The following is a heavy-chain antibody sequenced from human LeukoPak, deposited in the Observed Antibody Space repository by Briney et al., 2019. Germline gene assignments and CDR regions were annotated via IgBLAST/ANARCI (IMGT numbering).Heavy chain of an antibody. D-gene: IGHD1-26*01. Sequence: PSETLSLTCTVSGGSISSYYWSWIRQPPGKGLEWIGYIYYSGSTNYNPSLKSRVTISLDTSKNQFSLKLSSVTAADTAVYYCARDSGRIVGATKLDYWGQGTLVTVSS. J-gene: IGHJ4*02. CDR3: ARDSGRIVGATKLDY. V-gene: IGHV4-59*01. CDR2: IYYSGST. CDR1: GGSISSYY.